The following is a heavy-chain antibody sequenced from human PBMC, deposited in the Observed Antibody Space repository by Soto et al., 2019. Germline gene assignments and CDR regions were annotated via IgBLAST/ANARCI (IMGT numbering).Heavy chain of an antibody. V-gene: IGHV1-18*01. Sequence: ASVKVSCKASGYTFTSYGISSVREAPGQGLERMGWISAYNGNTNYAQKLQGRVTMTTDTSTSTAYMELRSLRSDDTAVYYCARKTLVDYYFDYWGQGTLVTVSS. CDR2: ISAYNGNT. D-gene: IGHD6-13*01. CDR1: GYTFTSYG. CDR3: ARKTLVDYYFDY. J-gene: IGHJ4*02.